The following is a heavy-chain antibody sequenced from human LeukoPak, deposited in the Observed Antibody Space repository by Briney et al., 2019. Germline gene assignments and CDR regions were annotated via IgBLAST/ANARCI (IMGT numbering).Heavy chain of an antibody. Sequence: GGSLRLSCAASGFSVGDNDMSWVRQAPGKGLVWVSRISGDGSSTTYADSVRGRFTISRDNAKNTLSLQMNSLRSEDTAVYYCGRGGNYISGTYKGGYWGQGIMVTVSS. CDR2: ISGDGSST. CDR1: GFSVGDND. J-gene: IGHJ4*02. CDR3: GRGGNYISGTYKGGY. V-gene: IGHV3-74*01. D-gene: IGHD3-16*01.